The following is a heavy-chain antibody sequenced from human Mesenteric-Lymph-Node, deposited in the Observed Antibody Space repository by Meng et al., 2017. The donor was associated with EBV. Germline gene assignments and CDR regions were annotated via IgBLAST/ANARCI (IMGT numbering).Heavy chain of an antibody. J-gene: IGHJ4*02. CDR3: ARVPSIIVVVPYYFDY. Sequence: VKLEQSGGEVKKPGASVKVSCKASGDTFIDYGVSWVRQAPGQGLEWMGWISGYNGNTNYAQKFQGRVTMTTDTSTSTAYMELRSLTSDDTAVYYCARVPSIIVVVPYYFDYWGQGTLVTVSS. V-gene: IGHV1-18*01. D-gene: IGHD3-22*01. CDR1: GDTFIDYG. CDR2: ISGYNGNT.